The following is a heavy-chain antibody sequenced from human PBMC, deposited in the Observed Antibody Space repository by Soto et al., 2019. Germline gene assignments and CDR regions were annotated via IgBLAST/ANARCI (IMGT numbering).Heavy chain of an antibody. CDR1: CGSFSGYY. CDR2: INHSGST. Sequence: SETLSLTCAVYCGSFSGYYWSWIRQPPGKGLEWIGEINHSGSTNYNPSLKSRVTISVDTSKNQFSLKLSSVTAADTAVYYCARGQVEAVAGSTTLRYYYYYYMDVWGKGTTVTVSS. CDR3: ARGQVEAVAGSTTLRYYYYYYMDV. V-gene: IGHV4-34*01. D-gene: IGHD6-19*01. J-gene: IGHJ6*03.